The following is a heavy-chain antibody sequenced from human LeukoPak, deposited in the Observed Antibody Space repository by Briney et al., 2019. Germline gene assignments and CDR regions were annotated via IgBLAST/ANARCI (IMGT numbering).Heavy chain of an antibody. CDR3: ARVAWGRNGGSYFIDYYFDY. CDR1: GFTFDDYA. CDR2: ITWDGGST. Sequence: PGGSLRLSCAASGFTFDDYAMHWVRQAPGKGLEWVSLITWDGGSTYYADSVKGRFTISRDNSKNSLYLQMNSLRAEDTALYYCARVAWGRNGGSYFIDYYFDYWGQGTLVTVSS. J-gene: IGHJ4*02. V-gene: IGHV3-43D*03. D-gene: IGHD1-26*01.